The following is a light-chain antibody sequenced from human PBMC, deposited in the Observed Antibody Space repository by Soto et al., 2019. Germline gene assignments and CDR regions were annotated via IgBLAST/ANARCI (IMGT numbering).Light chain of an antibody. CDR3: SSYAGSNHFL. J-gene: IGLJ1*01. CDR1: SSDVGGYNY. CDR2: EVS. V-gene: IGLV2-8*01. Sequence: QSVVTQPPSASGSPGQSVTISCTGTSSDVGGYNYVSWYQQHPGKAPKLMIYEVSKRPSGVPDRFSGSKSGNTASLTVSGLQAEDEADYYCSSYAGSNHFLFGTGTKVTVL.